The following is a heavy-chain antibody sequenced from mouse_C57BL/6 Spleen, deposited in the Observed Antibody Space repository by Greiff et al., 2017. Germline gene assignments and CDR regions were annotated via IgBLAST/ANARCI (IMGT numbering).Heavy chain of an antibody. CDR1: GYTFTDYY. V-gene: IGHV1-26*01. Sequence: EVQLQQSGPELVKPGASVKISCKASGYTFTDYYMNWVKQSHGKSLEWIGDINPNNGGTSYNQKFKGKATLTVDKSSSTAYMELRSLTSEDSAVYYCARSRYYENDVVFAYWGQGTLVTVSA. J-gene: IGHJ3*01. CDR3: ARSRYYENDVVFAY. CDR2: INPNNGGT. D-gene: IGHD1-1*01.